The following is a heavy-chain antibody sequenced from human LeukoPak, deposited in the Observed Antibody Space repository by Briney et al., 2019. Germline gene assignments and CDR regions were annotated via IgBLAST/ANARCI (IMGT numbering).Heavy chain of an antibody. CDR2: IYYSGST. Sequence: SETLSLTCTVSDGSISSYYWSWIRQPPGKGLEWIGYIYYSGSTNYNPSLKSRVAISVDTSKNQFSLKLSSVTAADTTAYYCARLVIRGFYYYYYMDVWGKGTTVTVSS. V-gene: IGHV4-59*01. CDR3: ARLVIRGFYYYYYMDV. J-gene: IGHJ6*03. CDR1: DGSISSYY. D-gene: IGHD3-10*01.